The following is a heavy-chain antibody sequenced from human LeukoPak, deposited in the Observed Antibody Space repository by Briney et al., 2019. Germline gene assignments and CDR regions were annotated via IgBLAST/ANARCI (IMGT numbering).Heavy chain of an antibody. Sequence: GGSLRLSCAASGFTFDDYGMSWVRQAPGKGLEWVSGINWNGGSTGYADSVKGRFTISRDKSTNTLFLQMSSLRAEDSATYYCARALDTYGYMRFAYWGQGTLVTVSS. V-gene: IGHV3-20*04. J-gene: IGHJ4*02. CDR1: GFTFDDYG. CDR3: ARALDTYGYMRFAY. D-gene: IGHD5-18*01. CDR2: INWNGGST.